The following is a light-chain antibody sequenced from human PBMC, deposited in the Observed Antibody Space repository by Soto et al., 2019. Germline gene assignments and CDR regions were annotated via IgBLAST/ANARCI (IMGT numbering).Light chain of an antibody. Sequence: IVLTHSPATLSLSPGPRSTLPCRASQSVSAYLAWYQQKPGQAPRTLIYDASNRATGIPDRFSGGGSGTDFTLTISRLEPEDFAVYYCQQYGSSGTFGQGTKVDIK. CDR1: QSVSAY. V-gene: IGKV3-20*01. CDR2: DAS. J-gene: IGKJ1*01. CDR3: QQYGSSGT.